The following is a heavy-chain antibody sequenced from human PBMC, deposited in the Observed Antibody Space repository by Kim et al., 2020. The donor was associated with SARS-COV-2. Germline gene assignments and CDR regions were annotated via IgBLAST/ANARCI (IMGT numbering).Heavy chain of an antibody. V-gene: IGHV3-43*01. CDR1: GFTFDDYT. CDR3: AKDFQPYYGSGIRLGYGMDV. J-gene: IGHJ6*02. D-gene: IGHD3-10*01. CDR2: ISWDGGST. Sequence: GGSLRLSCAASGFTFDDYTMHWVRQAPGKGLEWVSLISWDGGSTYYADSVKGRFTISRDNSKNSLYLQMNSLRTEDTALYYCAKDFQPYYGSGIRLGYGMDVWGQGTTVTVSS.